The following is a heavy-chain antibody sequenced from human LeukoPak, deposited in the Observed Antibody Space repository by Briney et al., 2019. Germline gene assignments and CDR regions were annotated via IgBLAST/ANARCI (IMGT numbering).Heavy chain of an antibody. CDR2: IIPIFGTA. CDR1: GGTFSSYA. V-gene: IGHV1-69*06. D-gene: IGHD6-6*01. J-gene: IGHJ3*02. CDR3: ATHSSSDPNDAFDI. Sequence: SVTVSCKASGGTFSSYAISWVRQAPGQGLEWMGGIIPIFGTANYAQKFQGRVTITADKSTSTAYMELSSLRSEDTAVYYCATHSSSDPNDAFDIWGQGTMVTVSS.